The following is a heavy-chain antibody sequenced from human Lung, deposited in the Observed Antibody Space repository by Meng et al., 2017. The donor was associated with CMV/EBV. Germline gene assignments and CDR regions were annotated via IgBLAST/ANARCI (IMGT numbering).Heavy chain of an antibody. J-gene: IGHJ6*02. D-gene: IGHD2-2*01. CDR1: GYSFTSYW. CDR2: MNPNSGNT. Sequence: GESLKISCKGSGYSFTSYWIGWVRQMPGKGLEWMGWMNPNSGNTGYAQKFQGRVTLTRVTSISTAYMELISLTSDDTAVYYCARTRIEVEPDGRKIKYYNYGMDVWGQGTTVTVSS. CDR3: ARTRIEVEPDGRKIKYYNYGMDV. V-gene: IGHV1-8*02.